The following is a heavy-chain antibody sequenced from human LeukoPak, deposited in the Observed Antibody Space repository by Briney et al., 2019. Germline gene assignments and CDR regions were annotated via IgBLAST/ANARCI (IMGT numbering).Heavy chain of an antibody. CDR2: FSVSTSIA. J-gene: IGHJ4*02. V-gene: IGHV3-23*01. D-gene: IGHD2-2*01. CDR1: GFTFSSYG. CDR3: GVVPSATRGVD. Sequence: GGSQRLSCAASGFTFSSYGMHWVRQAPGKGLEWVSSFSVSTSIAYYADSVKGRSSISRDNSKNTFYLQMNSLRAEDSALYYCGVVPSATRGVDWGQGTLVTVSS.